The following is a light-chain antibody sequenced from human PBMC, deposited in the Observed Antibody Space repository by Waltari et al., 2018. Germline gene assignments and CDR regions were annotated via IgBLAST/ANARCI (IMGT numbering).Light chain of an antibody. CDR2: GVS. J-gene: IGLJ3*02. CDR3: SSYRSSNTLE. CDR1: SSDVGGYDY. Sequence: QSALTQPASVSGSPGQSITISCTGTSSDVGGYDYVSWYQQHPGKAPQLMIYGVSYRPSGVSNRFAGSKSGNTASLTISGLQAEDEADYYCSSYRSSNTLEFGGGTKLTVL. V-gene: IGLV2-14*01.